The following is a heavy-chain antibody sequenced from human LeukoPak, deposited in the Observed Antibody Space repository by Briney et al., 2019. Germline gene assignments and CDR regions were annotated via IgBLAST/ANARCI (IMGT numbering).Heavy chain of an antibody. Sequence: GGSLRLSCAASGFTFSSYAMSWVRQAPGKGLEWVSAISGSGGSTYYADSVEGRFTISRDNSKNTLYLQMNSLRAEDTAVYYCAKEGIGYCSSTSCLRNLDYWGQGTLVTVSS. J-gene: IGHJ4*02. CDR1: GFTFSSYA. CDR3: AKEGIGYCSSTSCLRNLDY. CDR2: ISGSGGST. V-gene: IGHV3-23*01. D-gene: IGHD2-2*01.